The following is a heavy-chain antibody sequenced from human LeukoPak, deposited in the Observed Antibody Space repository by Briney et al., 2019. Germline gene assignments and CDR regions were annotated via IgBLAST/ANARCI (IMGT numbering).Heavy chain of an antibody. CDR1: GFTFSSYG. V-gene: IGHV3-30*18. Sequence: GGSLRLSCAASGFTFSSYGMHWVRQAPGKGLEWVAVISYDGSNKYYADSVKGRFTISRDNSKNTLYLQMNSLRAEDTAVYYCAKDLRRLWFGEFDYWGQGTLVTVSS. CDR2: ISYDGSNK. D-gene: IGHD3-10*01. J-gene: IGHJ4*02. CDR3: AKDLRRLWFGEFDY.